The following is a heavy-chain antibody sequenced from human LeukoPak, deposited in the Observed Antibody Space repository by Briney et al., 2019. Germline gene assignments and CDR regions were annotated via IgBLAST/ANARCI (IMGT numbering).Heavy chain of an antibody. CDR3: ARHGSVRSPLGP. D-gene: IGHD3-10*01. Sequence: SETLSLTCTVSGGSISSYYWSWIRQPPGKGLEWIGYIYATGSTNYNPSLKSRVTISVDTSKNQFSLNLRSVAAADAAVYYCARHGSVRSPLGPWGQGTLVTVSS. J-gene: IGHJ5*02. V-gene: IGHV4-4*09. CDR1: GGSISSYY. CDR2: IYATGST.